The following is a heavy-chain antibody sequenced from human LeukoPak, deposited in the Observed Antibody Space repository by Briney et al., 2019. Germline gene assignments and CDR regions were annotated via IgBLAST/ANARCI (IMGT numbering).Heavy chain of an antibody. CDR1: GFTFSSYS. Sequence: PGGSLRLSCAASGFTFSSYSMNWVRQAPGKGLEWVSSISSSSSYIYYADSVKGRFTISRDNAKNSLYLQMNSLRAEDTAVYYCARDLYDFWSGYPNWFDPWGQGTLVTVSS. CDR2: ISSSSSYI. D-gene: IGHD3-3*01. J-gene: IGHJ5*02. V-gene: IGHV3-21*01. CDR3: ARDLYDFWSGYPNWFDP.